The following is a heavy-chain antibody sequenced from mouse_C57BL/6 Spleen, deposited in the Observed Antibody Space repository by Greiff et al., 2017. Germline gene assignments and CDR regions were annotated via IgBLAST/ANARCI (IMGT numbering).Heavy chain of an antibody. V-gene: IGHV1-50*01. D-gene: IGHD1-1*01. CDR3: ARRDYYGSSWFAY. J-gene: IGHJ3*01. CDR1: GYTFTSYW. Sequence: QVQLQQPGAELVKPGASVKLSCKASGYTFTSYWMQWVKQRPGQGLAWIGEIDPSDSYTNYIQNFKGKATLTVDTSSSTAYMQLSSLTSEDSAVYYCARRDYYGSSWFAYWGQGTLVTVSA. CDR2: IDPSDSYT.